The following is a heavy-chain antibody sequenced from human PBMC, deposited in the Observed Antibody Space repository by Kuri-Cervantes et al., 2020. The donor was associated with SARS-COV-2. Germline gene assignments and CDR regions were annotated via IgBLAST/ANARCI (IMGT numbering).Heavy chain of an antibody. CDR1: GFSLSNARMG. V-gene: IGHV2-26*01. CDR3: AHRRSWGGYFDY. Sequence: SGPTLVKPTETLTLTCTVSGFSLSNARMGVSWIRQPPGKALEWLAHIFSNDEKSYSTSLKSRLTISKDTSKSQVVLTMTNMDPVDTATYYCAHRRSWGGYFDYWGQGTLVTVSS. J-gene: IGHJ4*02. D-gene: IGHD7-27*01. CDR2: IFSNDEK.